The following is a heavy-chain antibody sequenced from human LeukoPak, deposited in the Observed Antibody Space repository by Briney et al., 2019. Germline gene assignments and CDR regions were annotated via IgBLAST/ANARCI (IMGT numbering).Heavy chain of an antibody. CDR3: AASWGSKIYGYYGMDV. CDR2: IIPIFGTA. D-gene: IGHD3-16*01. V-gene: IGHV1-69*13. CDR1: GDTFSSYA. J-gene: IGHJ6*02. Sequence: SVKVSCKASGDTFSSYAISWVRQAPGQGLEWMGGIIPIFGTANYAQKFQGRVTITADESTSTAYMELSSLRSEDTAVYYCAASWGSKIYGYYGMDVWGQGTTVTVSS.